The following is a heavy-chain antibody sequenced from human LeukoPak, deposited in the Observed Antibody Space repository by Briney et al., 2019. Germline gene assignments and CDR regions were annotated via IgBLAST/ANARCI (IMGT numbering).Heavy chain of an antibody. Sequence: SETLSLTCTVSGGSISSSSYYWGWIRQPPGKGLEWIGSIYYSGSTYYNPSLKSRVTISVDTSKNQFSLKLSSVTAADTAVYYRARHILSITIFGVVGLGFDPWGQGTLVTVSS. V-gene: IGHV4-39*01. CDR1: GGSISSSSYY. CDR2: IYYSGST. CDR3: ARHILSITIFGVVGLGFDP. D-gene: IGHD3-3*01. J-gene: IGHJ5*02.